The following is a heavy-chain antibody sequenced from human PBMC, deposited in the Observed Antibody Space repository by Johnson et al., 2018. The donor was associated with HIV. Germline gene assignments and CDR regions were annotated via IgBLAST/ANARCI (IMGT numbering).Heavy chain of an antibody. CDR2: ISYDGSNK. J-gene: IGHJ3*02. CDR1: GFTFSSYS. Sequence: QAQLVESGGGVVQPGRSLRLSCAASGFTFSSYSMHWVRQAPGKGLEWVAVISYDGSNKYYADSVKGRFTISRDNSKNTLYLQMNSLRAEDTAVYYCARSRSTRIAADAFDIWGQGTMVTVSS. CDR3: ARSRSTRIAADAFDI. V-gene: IGHV3-30-3*01. D-gene: IGHD6-13*01.